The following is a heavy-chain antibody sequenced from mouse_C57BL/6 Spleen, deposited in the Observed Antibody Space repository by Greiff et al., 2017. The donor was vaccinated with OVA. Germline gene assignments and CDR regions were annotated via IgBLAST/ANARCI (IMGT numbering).Heavy chain of an antibody. CDR1: GYTFTSYG. CDR3: ARGGLFTYDYDVDY. D-gene: IGHD2-4*01. Sequence: QVQLQQSGAELARPGASVKLSCKASGYTFTSYGISWVKQRTGQGLEWIGEIYPRSGNTYYNEKFKGKATLTADKSSSTAYMELRRLTSEDSAVYFWARGGLFTYDYDVDYWGQGTTLTVSS. V-gene: IGHV1-81*01. J-gene: IGHJ2*01. CDR2: IYPRSGNT.